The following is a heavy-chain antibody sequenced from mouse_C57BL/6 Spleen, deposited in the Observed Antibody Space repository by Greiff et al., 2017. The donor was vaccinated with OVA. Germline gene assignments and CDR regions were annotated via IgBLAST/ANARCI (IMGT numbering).Heavy chain of an antibody. CDR2: IYWDDDK. V-gene: IGHV8-12*01. J-gene: IGHJ4*01. CDR1: GFSLSTSGMG. Sequence: QVTLKVSGPGILQSSQTLSLTCSFSGFSLSTSGMGVSWIRQPSGKGLEWLAHIYWDDDKSYNPSLKSRLTIAKDTSRNQVFLKVTSVDTADTATYYCARRHDDGDYVGAMDYWGQGTSVTVSS. CDR3: ARRHDDGDYVGAMDY. D-gene: IGHD2-3*01.